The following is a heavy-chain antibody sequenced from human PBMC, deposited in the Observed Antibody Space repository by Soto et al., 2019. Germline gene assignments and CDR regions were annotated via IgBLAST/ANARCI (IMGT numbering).Heavy chain of an antibody. CDR2: IIPIFGTA. D-gene: IGHD3-22*01. V-gene: IGHV1-69*13. CDR1: GGTFSSYA. J-gene: IGHJ3*02. Sequence: GASVKVSCKASGGTFSSYAISWVRQAPGQGLEWMGGIIPIFGTANYAQKFQGRVTITADESTSTAYMELSSLRSEDTAAYYCAILPSYYYDSNAFDIWGQGTMVTVSS. CDR3: AILPSYYYDSNAFDI.